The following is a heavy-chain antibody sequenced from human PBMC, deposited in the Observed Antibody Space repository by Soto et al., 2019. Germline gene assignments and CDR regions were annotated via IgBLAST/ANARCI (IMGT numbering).Heavy chain of an antibody. CDR3: ARKFGEMATITYYYYYGMDV. D-gene: IGHD5-12*01. CDR2: ISSSGSTI. J-gene: IGHJ6*02. V-gene: IGHV3-11*01. Sequence: SGGSLRLSCAASGFTFSDYYMSWIRQAPGKGLEWVSYISSSGSTIYYADSVKGRFTISRDNAKNSLYLQMNSLRAEGTAVYYCARKFGEMATITYYYYYGMDVWGQGTTVTVSS. CDR1: GFTFSDYY.